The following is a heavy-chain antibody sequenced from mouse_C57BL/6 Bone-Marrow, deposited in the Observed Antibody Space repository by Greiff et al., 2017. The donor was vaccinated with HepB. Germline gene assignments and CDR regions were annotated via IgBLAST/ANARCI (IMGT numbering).Heavy chain of an antibody. CDR3: ARRVYGNYVGYFDV. Sequence: QVQLQQPGAELVKPGASVKISCKASGYAFSSYWMNWVKQRPGKGLEWIGQIYPGDGDTNYNGKFKGKATLTADKSSSTAYMQLSSLTSEDSAVYFCARRVYGNYVGYFDVWGTGTTVTVSS. CDR1: GYAFSSYW. J-gene: IGHJ1*03. V-gene: IGHV1-80*01. D-gene: IGHD2-1*01. CDR2: IYPGDGDT.